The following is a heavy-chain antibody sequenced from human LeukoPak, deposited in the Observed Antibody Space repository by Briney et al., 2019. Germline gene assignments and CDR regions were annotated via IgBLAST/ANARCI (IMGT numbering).Heavy chain of an antibody. CDR2: ITGSGGST. CDR1: GFTFDNFA. J-gene: IGHJ4*02. Sequence: GGSLRLSCAPSGFTFDNFAMTWVRQAPGKWRGWVSEITGSGGSTYYVDSVKGRFNISRDNSKKPLYLQMNSLRAEDTAIYYCARELFDFDYWGQGTLVTVSS. D-gene: IGHD3-10*01. CDR3: ARELFDFDY. V-gene: IGHV3-23*01.